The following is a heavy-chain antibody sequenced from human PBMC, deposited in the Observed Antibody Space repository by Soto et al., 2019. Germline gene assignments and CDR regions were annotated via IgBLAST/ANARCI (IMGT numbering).Heavy chain of an antibody. CDR2: ISDSGRSK. V-gene: IGHV3-48*03. CDR3: ARLPSSTLQGNWFDP. J-gene: IGHJ5*02. D-gene: IGHD1-1*01. CDR1: GFTFSDYE. Sequence: GSLRLSCAASGFTFSDYEMNWVRQAPGKAPEWVSYISDSGRSKDYADSVKGRFTISRDNSRSSPHLQMLSLKVEDTAIYYCARLPSSTLQGNWFDPWGQGTLVTVSS.